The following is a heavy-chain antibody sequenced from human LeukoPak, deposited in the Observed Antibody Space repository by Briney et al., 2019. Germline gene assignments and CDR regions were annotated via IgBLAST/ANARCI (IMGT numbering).Heavy chain of an antibody. CDR1: GYTFTGYY. V-gene: IGHV1-2*02. CDR3: ARAPLPYFDY. Sequence: ASVKVSCKASGYTFTGYYMHWVRQAPGQGLEWMGWINPNSGGTNYAQKLQGRVTMTRDTSTSTVYMELSSLRSEDTAVYYCARAPLPYFDYWGQGTLVTVSS. CDR2: INPNSGGT. J-gene: IGHJ4*02.